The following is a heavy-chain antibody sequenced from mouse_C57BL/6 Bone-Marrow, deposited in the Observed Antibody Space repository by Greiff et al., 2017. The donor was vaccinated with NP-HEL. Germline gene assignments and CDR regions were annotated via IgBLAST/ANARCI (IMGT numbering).Heavy chain of an antibody. J-gene: IGHJ2*01. D-gene: IGHD2-2*01. CDR3: ARPDGYDGYYFDF. Sequence: QVQLQQPGAELVKPGASVKLSCKASGYTFTSYWMQWVKQRPGQGLEWIGEIDPSDSYTNYNQKFKGKATLTVDTSSSTAYMQLSSLTSEDSAVYYCARPDGYDGYYFDFWGRGTTLTVSA. CDR2: IDPSDSYT. V-gene: IGHV1-50*01. CDR1: GYTFTSYW.